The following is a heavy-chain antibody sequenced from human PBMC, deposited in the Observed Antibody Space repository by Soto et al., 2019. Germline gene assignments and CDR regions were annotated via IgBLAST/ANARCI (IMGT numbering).Heavy chain of an antibody. D-gene: IGHD6-6*01. CDR1: GFTFSSYS. Sequence: EVQLVESGGGLVKPGGSLRLSCAASGFTFSSYSMYWVRQAPGKGLEWVSSISSSSSYIYYADSVKGRFTISRDNAKNSLYLQMNSLRAEDTAVYYCARDVYSSSRYFDYWGQGTLVTVSS. V-gene: IGHV3-21*01. J-gene: IGHJ4*02. CDR3: ARDVYSSSRYFDY. CDR2: ISSSSSYI.